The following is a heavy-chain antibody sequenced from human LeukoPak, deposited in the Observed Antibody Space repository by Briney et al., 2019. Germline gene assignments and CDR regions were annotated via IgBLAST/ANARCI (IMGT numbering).Heavy chain of an antibody. CDR3: ARGSSRYQDPIFDY. J-gene: IGHJ4*02. CDR2: ISSSSSYI. CDR1: GFTFSSYS. V-gene: IGHV3-21*01. Sequence: GGSLRLSCAASGFTFSSYSMNWVRQAPGKGLEWVSSISSSSSYIYYADSVKGRFTISRDNAKNSLYLQMNSLRAEDTAVYYCARGSSRYQDPIFDYWGQGTLVTVSS. D-gene: IGHD6-13*01.